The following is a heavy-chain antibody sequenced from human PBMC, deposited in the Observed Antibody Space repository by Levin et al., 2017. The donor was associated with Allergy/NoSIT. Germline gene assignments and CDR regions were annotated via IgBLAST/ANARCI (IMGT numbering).Heavy chain of an antibody. CDR1: GFTFGTYA. V-gene: IGHV3-23*01. Sequence: GGSLRLSCAASGFTFGTYAMSWVRQAPGKGLEWVSSISASGGGTYYADSVKGRFTISRDSSKNTLYLQMNSLRAEDTAVYYCAKDPVISADPYYCDYWGQGTLVTVSS. CDR3: AKDPVISADPYYCDY. D-gene: IGHD4-23*01. J-gene: IGHJ4*02. CDR2: ISASGGGT.